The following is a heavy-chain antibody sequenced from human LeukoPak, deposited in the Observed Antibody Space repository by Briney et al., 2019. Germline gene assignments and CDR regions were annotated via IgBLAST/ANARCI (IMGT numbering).Heavy chain of an antibody. CDR2: INPNSGGA. Sequence: ASVKVSCKVSGYTFTGYYMHWVRQAPGQGLEWMGRINPNSGGANYAQKFQGRVTMTRDTSISTAYMELSRLRSDDTAVYYCARGGYCSSTSCYPYYYYGMDAWGQGTTVTVSS. D-gene: IGHD2-2*01. CDR1: GYTFTGYY. V-gene: IGHV1-2*06. CDR3: ARGGYCSSTSCYPYYYYGMDA. J-gene: IGHJ6*02.